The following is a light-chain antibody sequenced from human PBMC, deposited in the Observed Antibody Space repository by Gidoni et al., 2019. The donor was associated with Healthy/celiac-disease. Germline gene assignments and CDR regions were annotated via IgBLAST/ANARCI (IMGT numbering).Light chain of an antibody. Sequence: DIQMPQSQSSLSASVGDRVTITYRASQGISNSLAWYQQKPGKAPKLLLYAASRLESGVPARFSGSGSGTDYTLTISSLQPEDFATYYCQQYYSTLPITFGQGTRLEIK. CDR1: QGISNS. V-gene: IGKV1-NL1*01. J-gene: IGKJ5*01. CDR3: QQYYSTLPIT. CDR2: AAS.